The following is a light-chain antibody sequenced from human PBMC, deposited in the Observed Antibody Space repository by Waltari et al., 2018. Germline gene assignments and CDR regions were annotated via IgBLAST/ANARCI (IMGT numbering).Light chain of an antibody. V-gene: IGKV3-11*01. CDR2: DAS. J-gene: IGKJ4*01. CDR3: QHRNNWRLT. CDR1: QNIGNY. Sequence: EIVLTQSPATLSLSPGDRATLPCRTSQNIGNYLAWYQQIPGQAPRVLIHDASKTATGIPARFSGSGSGTDFTLTISSLEPEDFVIYYCQHRNNWRLTFGGGTKVEIK.